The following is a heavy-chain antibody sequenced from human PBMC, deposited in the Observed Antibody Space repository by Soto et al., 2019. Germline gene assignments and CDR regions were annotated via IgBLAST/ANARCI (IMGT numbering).Heavy chain of an antibody. J-gene: IGHJ6*02. D-gene: IGHD3-10*02. CDR1: VGSISSYY. CDR3: ARMFVSRNYSYYGMDV. Sequence: SLTCTVAVGSISSYYWSWIRPPPGKGLECIGYIYYGENTYSNPSLKSRVTISVDTSKNEFSLKMSSVTAADTAVYYCARMFVSRNYSYYGMDVRGRGTTVTVSS. CDR2: IYYGENT. V-gene: IGHV4-59*08.